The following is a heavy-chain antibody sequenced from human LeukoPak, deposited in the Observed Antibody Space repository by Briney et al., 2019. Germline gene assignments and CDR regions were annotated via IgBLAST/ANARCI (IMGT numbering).Heavy chain of an antibody. V-gene: IGHV1-2*02. CDR3: ARDPFPSYDSSGYYYF. J-gene: IGHJ4*02. CDR1: GYTFTGYY. Sequence: ASVKVSCKASGYTFTGYYMHWVRQAPGQGLEWMGWINPNSGGTNYAQKFQGRVTMTRDTSISTAYMELSRLRSDDTAVYYCARDPFPSYDSSGYYYFWGQGTLVTVSS. D-gene: IGHD3-22*01. CDR2: INPNSGGT.